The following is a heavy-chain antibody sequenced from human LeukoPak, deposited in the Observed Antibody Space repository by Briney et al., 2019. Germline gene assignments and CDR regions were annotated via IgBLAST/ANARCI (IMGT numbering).Heavy chain of an antibody. CDR1: GYTFTSYD. Sequence: ASVKVSCKASGYTFTSYDINWVRQATGQGLEWMGWMNPNSGNTGYAQKFQGRVTMTRNTSISTAYMELSSLRSEDTAVYYCARENDYGDPYDYWGQGTLVTVSS. D-gene: IGHD4-17*01. V-gene: IGHV1-8*01. J-gene: IGHJ4*02. CDR2: MNPNSGNT. CDR3: ARENDYGDPYDY.